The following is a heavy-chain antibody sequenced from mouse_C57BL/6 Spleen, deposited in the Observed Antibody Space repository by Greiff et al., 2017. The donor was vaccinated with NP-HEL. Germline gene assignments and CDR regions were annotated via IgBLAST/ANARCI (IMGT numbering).Heavy chain of an antibody. J-gene: IGHJ4*01. CDR2: IYPSDSET. CDR1: GYTFTSYW. V-gene: IGHV1-61*01. Sequence: VQLQQPGAELVRPGSSVKLSCKASGYTFTSYWMDWVKQRPGQGLEWIGNIYPSDSETHYNQKFKDKATLTVHKSSSTAYMQLSSLTSEDSAVYYCARVGNYYDHYYAMDYWGQGTSVTVSS. CDR3: ARVGNYYDHYYAMDY. D-gene: IGHD1-1*01.